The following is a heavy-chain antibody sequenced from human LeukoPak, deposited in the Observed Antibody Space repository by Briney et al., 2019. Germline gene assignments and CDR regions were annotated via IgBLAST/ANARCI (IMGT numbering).Heavy chain of an antibody. D-gene: IGHD3-9*01. CDR1: GGSISSYY. V-gene: IGHV4-59*01. CDR3: ARSQLRYFDWLLPYWYFDL. J-gene: IGHJ2*01. CDR2: IYYSGSI. Sequence: PSETLSLTCTVSGGSISSYYWSWIRQPPGKGLEWIGYIYYSGSINYNPSLKSRVTISVDTSKNQFSLKLSSVTAADTAVYYCARSQLRYFDWLLPYWYFDLWGRGTLVTVSS.